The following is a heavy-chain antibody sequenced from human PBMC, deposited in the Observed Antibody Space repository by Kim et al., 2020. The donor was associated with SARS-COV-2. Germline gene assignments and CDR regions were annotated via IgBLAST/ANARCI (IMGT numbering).Heavy chain of an antibody. V-gene: IGHV3-49*04. CDR1: GFTFGDYA. CDR2: IRSKAYGGTT. J-gene: IGHJ5*02. CDR3: TSDNYDYVWGSYRLGNWFDP. Sequence: GGSLRLSCTASGFTFGDYAMSWVRQAPGKGLEWVGFIRSKAYGGTTEYAASVKGRFTISRDDSKSIAYLQMNSLKTEDTAVYYCTSDNYDYVWGSYRLGNWFDPWGQGTLVTVSS. D-gene: IGHD3-16*02.